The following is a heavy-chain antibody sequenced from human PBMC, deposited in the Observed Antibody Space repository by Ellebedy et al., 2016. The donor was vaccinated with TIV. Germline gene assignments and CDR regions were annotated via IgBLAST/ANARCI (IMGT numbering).Heavy chain of an antibody. D-gene: IGHD2-15*01. CDR2: FDPEDGET. CDR1: GYTLTELS. V-gene: IGHV1-24*01. J-gene: IGHJ5*02. CDR3: ARCREGSGGSCYSGWFDP. Sequence: ASVKVSXKVSGYTLTELSMHWVRQAPGKGLEWMGGFDPEDGETIYAQKFQGRVTMTRDTSTSTVYMELSSLRSEDTAVYYCARCREGSGGSCYSGWFDPWGQGTLVTVSS.